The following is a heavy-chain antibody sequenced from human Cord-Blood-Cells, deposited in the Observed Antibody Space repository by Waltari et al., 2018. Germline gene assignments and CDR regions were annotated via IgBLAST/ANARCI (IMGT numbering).Heavy chain of an antibody. CDR2: IDYSAGT. CDR1: GGSISRGDYY. D-gene: IGHD3-10*01. J-gene: IGHJ2*01. V-gene: IGHV4-30-4*01. Sequence: QVQLQESGPGLVKPSQHLSLTCTVPGGSISRGDYYWSWSRQPPGKGLEWIGYIDYSAGTYYQPSLKSRVTISVDASKNPFSLKLSSVTAADTAVYYCARWFRDWDFDHWGRGTLVNVSS. CDR3: ARWFRDWDFDH.